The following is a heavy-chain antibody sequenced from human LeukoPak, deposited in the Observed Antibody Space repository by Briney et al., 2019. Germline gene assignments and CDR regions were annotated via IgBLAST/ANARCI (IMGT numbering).Heavy chain of an antibody. D-gene: IGHD3-10*01. V-gene: IGHV1-2*02. J-gene: IGHJ6*03. CDR3: ARDSQQGSEPMDV. Sequence: EASVKVSCTASGYTFTGYYMHWVRQAPGQGLEWMGWINPNSGGTNYAQKFQGRVTMTRDTSISTAYMELSRLRSDDTAVYYCARDSQQGSEPMDVWGKGTTVTVSS. CDR2: INPNSGGT. CDR1: GYTFTGYY.